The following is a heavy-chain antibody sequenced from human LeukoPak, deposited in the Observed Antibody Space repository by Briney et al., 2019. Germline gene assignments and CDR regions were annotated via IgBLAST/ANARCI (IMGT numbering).Heavy chain of an antibody. CDR2: IYYSGST. J-gene: IGHJ6*02. V-gene: IGHV4-59*08. CDR3: ARSVAVNPYYYYGMDV. Sequence: SETLSLTCTVSGGSISSYYWSWIRQPPGKGLEWIGYIYYSGSTNYNPSLKSRVTISVDTSKNQFSLKLSSVTAADTAVYYCARSVAVNPYYYYGMDVWGQGTTVTVSS. CDR1: GGSISSYY. D-gene: IGHD6-19*01.